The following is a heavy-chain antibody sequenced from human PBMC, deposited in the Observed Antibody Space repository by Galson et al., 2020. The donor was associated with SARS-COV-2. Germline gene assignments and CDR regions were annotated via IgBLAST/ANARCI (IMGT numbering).Heavy chain of an antibody. CDR3: AKEYYYDSSGPLDAFDI. CDR1: GFTFSTYW. J-gene: IGHJ3*02. D-gene: IGHD3-22*01. CDR2: INSDGSSR. V-gene: IGHV3-74*01. Sequence: GGSLRLFCAASGFTFSTYWMHWVRQAPGKVLVWVSRINSDGSSRSYADSVKGRFTISRDNAKNTLTLQMNSLRAEDTAMYYCAKEYYYDSSGPLDAFDIWSQGTMVTVSS.